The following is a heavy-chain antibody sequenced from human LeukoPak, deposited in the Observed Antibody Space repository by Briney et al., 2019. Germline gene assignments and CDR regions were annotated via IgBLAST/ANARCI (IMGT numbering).Heavy chain of an antibody. V-gene: IGHV3-23*01. CDR2: ISGSGGST. Sequence: PGGTLRLSCAASGFTFSSYGMSWVRQAPGKGLEWVSAISGSGGSTYYADSVKGRFTISRDNSKNTLYLQMNSLRAEDTAVYYCAKDPGGYSYGWRYYYMDVWGKGTTVTISS. CDR3: AKDPGGYSYGWRYYYMDV. J-gene: IGHJ6*03. D-gene: IGHD5-18*01. CDR1: GFTFSSYG.